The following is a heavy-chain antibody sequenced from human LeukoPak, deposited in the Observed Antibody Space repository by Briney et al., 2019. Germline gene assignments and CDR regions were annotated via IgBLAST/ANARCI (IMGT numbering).Heavy chain of an antibody. CDR2: IVVGSGNT. Sequence: ASVKVSCKASGFTFTSSAMQWVRQARGQRLEWIGRIVVGSGNTNYAQKFQERVTITRDMSTSTAYMELSSLRSEDTAVYYCAATWMSWDESGAFDIWGQGTMVTVSS. CDR3: AATWMSWDESGAFDI. J-gene: IGHJ3*02. V-gene: IGHV1-58*02. D-gene: IGHD5-12*01. CDR1: GFTFTSSA.